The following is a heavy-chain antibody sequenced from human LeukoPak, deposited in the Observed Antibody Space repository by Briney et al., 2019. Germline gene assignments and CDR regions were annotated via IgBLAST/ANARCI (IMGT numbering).Heavy chain of an antibody. CDR3: ARGIAARLDWFDP. J-gene: IGHJ5*02. CDR2: IIPIFGTA. CDR1: GGTFSSYA. Sequence: SVKVSCKASGGTFSSYAISWVRQAPGQGLEWMGGIIPIFGTANYAQKFQGRVTITADKSTSIAYMELSSLRSEDTAVYYCARGIAARLDWFDPWGQGTLVTVSS. V-gene: IGHV1-69*06. D-gene: IGHD6-6*01.